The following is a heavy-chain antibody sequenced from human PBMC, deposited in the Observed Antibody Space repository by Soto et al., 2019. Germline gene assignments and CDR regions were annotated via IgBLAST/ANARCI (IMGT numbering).Heavy chain of an antibody. V-gene: IGHV4-31*03. CDR3: ASGYGSIDH. D-gene: IGHD2-2*03. CDR1: GVSISSGGYY. J-gene: IGHJ4*02. Sequence: QVQLQESGPGLVKPSQTLSLTCTVSGVSISSGGYYWSWIRQHPGKGLEWIGYMYSSGSTYYNPYLKRRVTISVDTSKNEFSLKVSSVTAADTALYYCASGYGSIDHWGQGTLVTVSS. CDR2: MYSSGST.